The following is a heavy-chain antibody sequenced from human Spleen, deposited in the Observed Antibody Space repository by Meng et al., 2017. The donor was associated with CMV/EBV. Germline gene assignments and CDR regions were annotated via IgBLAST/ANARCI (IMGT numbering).Heavy chain of an antibody. Sequence: ASGGSFSKFSLIWVRQAPGQGFEWLGGIIPVFGPAKYAQSFQDRVTITTAESTDTAYMELTNLRPADTAVYYCVRGAYASSWYGLDIWGQGSLVTVSS. V-gene: IGHV1-69*05. CDR3: VRGAYASSWYGLDI. J-gene: IGHJ4*02. CDR2: IIPVFGPA. D-gene: IGHD6-13*01. CDR1: GGSFSKFS.